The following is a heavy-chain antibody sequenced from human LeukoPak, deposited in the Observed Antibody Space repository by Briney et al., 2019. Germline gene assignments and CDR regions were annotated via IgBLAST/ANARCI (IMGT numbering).Heavy chain of an antibody. D-gene: IGHD2-2*01. CDR2: IKQDGSEK. CDR1: GFTFGDTW. V-gene: IGHV3-7*01. Sequence: GGSLRLSCAASGFTFGDTWMNWVRQAPGQGPEWVANIKQDGSEKFYVASVKGRFTISRDNSKNTLYLQMNSLRAEDTAVYYCARDGTGYCSSTSCYSYGMDVWGQGTTVTVSS. J-gene: IGHJ6*02. CDR3: ARDGTGYCSSTSCYSYGMDV.